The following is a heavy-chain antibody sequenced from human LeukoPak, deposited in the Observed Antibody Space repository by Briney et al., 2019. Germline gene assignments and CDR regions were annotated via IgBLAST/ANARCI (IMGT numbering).Heavy chain of an antibody. CDR3: TREARGYSSSSNNWFDP. Sequence: GGSLRLSCAASGFTVSSNYMSWVRQAPGKGLEWVSVIYSGGSTYYADSVKGRFTISRDNSKNTLYLQINSLRDEDTAVYYCTREARGYSSSSNNWFDPWGQGTLVTVSS. V-gene: IGHV3-66*01. CDR1: GFTVSSNY. D-gene: IGHD6-13*01. CDR2: IYSGGST. J-gene: IGHJ5*02.